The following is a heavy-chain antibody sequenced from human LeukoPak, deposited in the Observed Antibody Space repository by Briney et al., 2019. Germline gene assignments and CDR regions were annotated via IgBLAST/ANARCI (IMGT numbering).Heavy chain of an antibody. CDR1: GYTFTDYY. CDR2: INPNSGGT. D-gene: IGHD5-24*01. J-gene: IGHJ4*02. V-gene: IGHV1-2*02. Sequence: GASVKVSCKASGYTFTDYYLHWVRQAPGQGLEWMGWINPNSGGTNYAQTFQGRVTMTRDTSITTAYLELSRLRSDDTAVYYWARIGYNHYFDCWGKGTVVPVSS. CDR3: ARIGYNHYFDC.